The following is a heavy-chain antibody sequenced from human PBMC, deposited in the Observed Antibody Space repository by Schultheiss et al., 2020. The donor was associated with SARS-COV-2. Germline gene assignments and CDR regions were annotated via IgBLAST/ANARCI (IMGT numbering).Heavy chain of an antibody. CDR3: AREKITMIVGNLDY. V-gene: IGHV4-39*07. J-gene: IGHJ4*02. CDR2: INHSGST. Sequence: SETLSLTCTVSGGAISSGGHYWCWIRQPPGKGLEWIGEINHSGSTNYNPSLKSRVTISVDTSKNQFSLKLSSVTAADTAVYYCAREKITMIVGNLDYWGQGTLVTVSS. D-gene: IGHD3-22*01. CDR1: GGAISSGGHY.